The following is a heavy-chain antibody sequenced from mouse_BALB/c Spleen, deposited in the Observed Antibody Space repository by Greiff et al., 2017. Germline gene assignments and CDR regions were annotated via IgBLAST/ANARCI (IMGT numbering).Heavy chain of an antibody. CDR3: ARGGYGNFAMDY. CDR2: INSNGGST. J-gene: IGHJ4*01. Sequence: EVKLVESGGGLVQPGGSLKLSCAASGFTFSSYGMSWVRQTPDKRLELVATINSNGGSTYYPDSVKGRFTISRDNAKNTLYLQMSSLKSEDTAMYYGARGGYGNFAMDYWGQGTSVTGSS. V-gene: IGHV5-6-3*01. D-gene: IGHD2-10*02. CDR1: GFTFSSYG.